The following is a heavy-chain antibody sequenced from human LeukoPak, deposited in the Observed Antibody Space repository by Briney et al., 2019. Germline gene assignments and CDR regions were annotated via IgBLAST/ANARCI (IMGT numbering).Heavy chain of an antibody. V-gene: IGHV3-9*03. J-gene: IGHJ6*03. Sequence: GGSLRLSCAASGFTFDDYAMHWVRQAPGKGLEWVSGISWNSGSIGYADSVKGRFIISRDNAKNSLYLQMNSLRTEDMALYYCAKDRLWFGESFYYMDVWGKGTTVTISS. CDR1: GFTFDDYA. CDR2: ISWNSGSI. CDR3: AKDRLWFGESFYYMDV. D-gene: IGHD3-10*01.